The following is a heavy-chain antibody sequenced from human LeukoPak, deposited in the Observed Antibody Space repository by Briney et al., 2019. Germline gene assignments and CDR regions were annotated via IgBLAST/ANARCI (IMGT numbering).Heavy chain of an antibody. CDR1: GGTFSSYA. Sequence: ASEKVSCKASGGTFSSYAISWVRQAPGQGLEWMGRIIPILGIANYAQKFQGRVTITADKSTSTAYMELSSLRSEDTAVYYCARDRDYGDYTFDYWGQGTLVTVSS. J-gene: IGHJ4*02. V-gene: IGHV1-69*04. CDR2: IIPILGIA. D-gene: IGHD4-17*01. CDR3: ARDRDYGDYTFDY.